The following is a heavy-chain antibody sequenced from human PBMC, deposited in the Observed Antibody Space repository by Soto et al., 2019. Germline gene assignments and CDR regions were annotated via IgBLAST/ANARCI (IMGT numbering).Heavy chain of an antibody. CDR2: VSGSGGIT. CDR3: GKQGLWFGET. V-gene: IGHV3-23*01. CDR1: GFTFSSYA. D-gene: IGHD3-10*01. Sequence: EVQLLESGGSLVQPGGSLRLSCAASGFTFSSYAMSWVRQAPGKGLEWVSAVSGSGGITYFADSVKGRFTISRDNSKNTLFLQMNSLRAEDTAVYYCGKQGLWFGETWGQGTLVTVSS. J-gene: IGHJ5*02.